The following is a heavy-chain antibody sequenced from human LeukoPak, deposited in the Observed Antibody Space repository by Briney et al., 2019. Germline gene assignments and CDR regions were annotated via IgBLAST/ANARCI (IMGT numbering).Heavy chain of an antibody. V-gene: IGHV4-39*07. D-gene: IGHD3-22*01. CDR3: ARIATGDSSGYYPPDY. CDR2: INYSGST. J-gene: IGHJ4*02. CDR1: GGSISSKSYY. Sequence: SETLSLTCTVSGGSISSKSYYWAWIRQPPGKGLEWIGSINYSGSTFYNPSLKSRVTISVDTSRNQFSLKLNSVTAADTAVYYCARIATGDSSGYYPPDYWGQGTLVTVSS.